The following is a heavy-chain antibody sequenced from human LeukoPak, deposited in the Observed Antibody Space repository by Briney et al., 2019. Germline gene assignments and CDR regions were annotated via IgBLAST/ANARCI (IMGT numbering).Heavy chain of an antibody. Sequence: SVKVSCKASGGTFSSYAISWERQAPGQGLEWMGGIIPIFGTANYAQKFQGRVTITADESTSTAYMELSSLRSEDTAVYYCASERCGSSTSCYGDYYYYGMDVWGQGTTVTVSS. CDR2: IIPIFGTA. V-gene: IGHV1-69*13. CDR1: GGTFSSYA. D-gene: IGHD2-2*01. J-gene: IGHJ6*02. CDR3: ASERCGSSTSCYGDYYYYGMDV.